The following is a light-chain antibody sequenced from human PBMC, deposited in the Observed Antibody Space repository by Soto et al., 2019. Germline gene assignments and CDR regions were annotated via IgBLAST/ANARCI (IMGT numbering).Light chain of an antibody. V-gene: IGKV1-9*01. CDR2: AAS. J-gene: IGKJ3*01. CDR3: QQLNSYPPS. Sequence: DIQLTQSPSFLSASVGDRVTITCRASQGISSYLAWYQQKPGKAPKLLIYAASTLQSGVPSRFSGSGSGTEFTLKISSLQPEDFATYYCQQLNSYPPSCGPGTKVDIK. CDR1: QGISSY.